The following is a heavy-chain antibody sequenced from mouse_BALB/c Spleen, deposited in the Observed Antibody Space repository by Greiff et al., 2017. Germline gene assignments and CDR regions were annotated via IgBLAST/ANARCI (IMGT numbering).Heavy chain of an antibody. J-gene: IGHJ3*01. CDR1: GDSITSGY. CDR2: ISYSGST. V-gene: IGHV3-8*02. Sequence: DVKLQESGPRLVKPSQTLSLTCSVTGDSITSGYWNWIRTFPGNKLEYMGYISYSGSTYYNPSLKSRISITRDTSKNQYYLQLNSVTTEDTATYYCARYEDYYGSSSFAYWGQGTLVTVSA. D-gene: IGHD1-1*01. CDR3: ARYEDYYGSSSFAY.